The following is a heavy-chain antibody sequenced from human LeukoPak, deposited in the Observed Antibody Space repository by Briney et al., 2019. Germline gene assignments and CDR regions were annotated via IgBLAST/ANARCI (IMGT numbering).Heavy chain of an antibody. CDR1: GGSFSNYY. V-gene: IGHV4-59*12. J-gene: IGHJ6*03. Sequence: SETLSLTCTVSGGSFSNYYWSWMRQPPGKGLEWIACIHYSGSTNYNPSLKSRVTISVDTSKNQFSLKLSSVTAADTAVYYCARGKDDYDFWSGSHYYYMDVWGKGTTVTVSS. D-gene: IGHD3-3*01. CDR2: IHYSGST. CDR3: ARGKDDYDFWSGSHYYYMDV.